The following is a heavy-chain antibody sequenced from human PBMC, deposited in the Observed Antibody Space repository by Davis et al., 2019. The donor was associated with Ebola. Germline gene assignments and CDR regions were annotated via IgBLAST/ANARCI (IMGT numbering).Heavy chain of an antibody. CDR1: GFIFSDYW. CDR2: ISYDGSNN. J-gene: IGHJ6*03. Sequence: GESLKISCAASGFIFSDYWMSWVRQAPGRGLEWVAVISYDGSNNYYADSVKGRFTISRDTSKNTLYLQMNSLRAEDTAVYYCATDGLIRYFDWLSLYYYYYYYMDVWGKGTTVTVSS. D-gene: IGHD3-9*01. V-gene: IGHV3-30*03. CDR3: ATDGLIRYFDWLSLYYYYYYYMDV.